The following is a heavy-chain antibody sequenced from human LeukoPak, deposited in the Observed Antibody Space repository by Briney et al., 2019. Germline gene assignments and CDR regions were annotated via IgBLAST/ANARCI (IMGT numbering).Heavy chain of an antibody. V-gene: IGHV3-23*01. Sequence: SCKASGYTFTSYAMHWVRQAPGKGLEWVSTISGSGGTTYYADSVKGRFTISRDNSKNTLFLQMNSLRAADTAVYYCAKGEASYYNMDVWGQGTTVTVSS. CDR2: ISGSGGTT. J-gene: IGHJ6*02. CDR1: GYTFTSYA. CDR3: AKGEASYYNMDV.